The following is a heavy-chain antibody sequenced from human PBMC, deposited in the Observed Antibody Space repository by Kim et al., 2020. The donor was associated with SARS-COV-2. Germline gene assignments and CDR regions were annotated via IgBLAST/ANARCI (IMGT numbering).Heavy chain of an antibody. V-gene: IGHV4-31*03. CDR2: IYYSGST. J-gene: IGHJ3*02. D-gene: IGHD5-12*01. CDR1: GGSISSGGYY. CDR3: AREGRDGYNQNDAFDI. Sequence: SETLSLTCTVSGGSISSGGYYWSWIRQHPGKGLEWIGYIYYSGSTYYNPSLKSRVTISVDTSKNQFSLKLSSVTAADTAVYYCAREGRDGYNQNDAFDIWGQGTMVTVSS.